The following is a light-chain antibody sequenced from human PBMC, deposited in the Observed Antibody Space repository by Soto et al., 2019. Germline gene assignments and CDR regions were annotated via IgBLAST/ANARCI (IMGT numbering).Light chain of an antibody. CDR1: SSDVGNYNY. CDR2: EVS. V-gene: IGLV2-14*01. J-gene: IGLJ1*01. CDR3: SSYTTSSTLV. Sequence: LTQPASVSGSPGQSITISCTGTSSDVGNYNYVSWYQQHPGKAPKLMIYEVSNRPSGVSNRFSGSKSGNTASLTISGLQAEDEADYYCSSYTTSSTLVFGTGTKVTVL.